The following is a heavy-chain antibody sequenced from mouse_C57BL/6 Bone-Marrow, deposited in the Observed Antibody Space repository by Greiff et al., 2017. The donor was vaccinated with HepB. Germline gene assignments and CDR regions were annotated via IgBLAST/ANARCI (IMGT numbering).Heavy chain of an antibody. CDR2: IDPSDSYT. Sequence: QVQLQQSGAELVKPGASVKLSCKASGYTFTSYWMQWVKQRPGQGLEWIGEIDPSDSYTNYNQKFKGNATVTVDTSSSTAYMQLSSLTSEDSAVYYCARHYYYGSAYFDYWGQGTTLTVSS. CDR3: ARHYYYGSAYFDY. D-gene: IGHD1-1*01. CDR1: GYTFTSYW. J-gene: IGHJ2*01. V-gene: IGHV1-50*01.